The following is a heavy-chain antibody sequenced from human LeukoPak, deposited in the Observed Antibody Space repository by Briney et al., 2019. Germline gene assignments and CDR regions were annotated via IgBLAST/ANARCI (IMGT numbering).Heavy chain of an antibody. CDR2: IKQDGSEK. V-gene: IGHV3-7*03. CDR3: ARDGDWYGSGSYYNFDAFDI. Sequence: SGGSLRLSCAASGFTFSSYWMSWVRQAPGKGLEWVANIKQDGSEKYYVDSVKGRFTISRDNAKNSLYLQMNSLRAEDTAVYYCARDGDWYGSGSYYNFDAFDIWGQGTMVTASS. D-gene: IGHD3-10*01. CDR1: GFTFSSYW. J-gene: IGHJ3*02.